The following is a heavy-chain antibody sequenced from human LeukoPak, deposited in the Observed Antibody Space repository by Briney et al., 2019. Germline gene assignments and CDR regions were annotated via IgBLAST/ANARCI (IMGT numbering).Heavy chain of an antibody. Sequence: PGGSLRISCAASGFTFSSYAMHWVRQAPGKGLEWVAVISYDGSNKYYADSVKGRFTISRDNSKNTLYLQMNSLRAEDTAVYYCARAGDRIAVAGTFDYWGQGTLVTVSS. V-gene: IGHV3-30-3*01. D-gene: IGHD6-19*01. CDR3: ARAGDRIAVAGTFDY. CDR2: ISYDGSNK. CDR1: GFTFSSYA. J-gene: IGHJ4*02.